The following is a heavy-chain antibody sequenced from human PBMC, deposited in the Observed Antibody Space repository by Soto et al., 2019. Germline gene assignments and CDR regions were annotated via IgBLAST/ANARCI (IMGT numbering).Heavy chain of an antibody. CDR2: ISGSGGST. CDR3: AKEITYYDFGSGYYGY. V-gene: IGHV3-23*01. Sequence: GGSLRLSCAASGFTFSSYAMSWVRQAPGKGLEWVSAISGSGGSTYYADSVKGRFTISRDNSKNTLYLQMNSLRAEDTAVYYCAKEITYYDFGSGYYGYWGQGTLVTVSS. CDR1: GFTFSSYA. J-gene: IGHJ4*02. D-gene: IGHD3-3*01.